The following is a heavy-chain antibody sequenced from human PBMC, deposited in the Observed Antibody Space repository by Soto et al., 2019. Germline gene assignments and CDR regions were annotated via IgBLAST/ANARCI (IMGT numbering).Heavy chain of an antibody. V-gene: IGHV4-39*01. CDR2: IYYSGST. CDR3: ARSTDSSGWYEGLGWAYYYYGMDV. Sequence: QLQLQESGPGLVKPSETLSLTCTVSGGSISSSSYYWGWIRQPPGKGLEWIGSIYYSGSTYYNPSLKSRVTISVDTSKNQFSLKLSSVTAADTAVYYCARSTDSSGWYEGLGWAYYYYGMDVWGQGTTVTVSS. D-gene: IGHD6-19*01. J-gene: IGHJ6*02. CDR1: GGSISSSSYY.